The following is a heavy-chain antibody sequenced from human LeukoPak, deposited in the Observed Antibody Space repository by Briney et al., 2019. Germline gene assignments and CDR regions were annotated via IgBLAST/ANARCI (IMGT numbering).Heavy chain of an antibody. V-gene: IGHV1-69*01. CDR3: ARFGGSGSYYNKYYYYGMDV. Sequence: SVKVSCKASGGTFSSYAISWVRQAPGQGLEWVGGITPIFGTANYAQKFQGRVTITADESTSTAYMELSSLRSEDTAVYYCARFGGSGSYYNKYYYYGMDVWGKGTTVTVSS. J-gene: IGHJ6*04. D-gene: IGHD3-10*01. CDR2: ITPIFGTA. CDR1: GGTFSSYA.